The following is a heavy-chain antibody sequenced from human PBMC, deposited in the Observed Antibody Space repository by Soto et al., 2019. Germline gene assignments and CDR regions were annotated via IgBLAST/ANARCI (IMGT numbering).Heavy chain of an antibody. CDR1: GYIFIDYW. CDR3: ARHVSIVYYDSSGYYLDY. Sequence: PGESLKISCKASGYIFIDYWIGWVRQMPGKGLEWMGIIYPGDSDTRYSPSFQGQVTISADKSISTAYLQWSSLKASDTAMYYCARHVSIVYYDSSGYYLDYWGQGTLVTVSS. V-gene: IGHV5-51*01. D-gene: IGHD3-22*01. CDR2: IYPGDSDT. J-gene: IGHJ4*02.